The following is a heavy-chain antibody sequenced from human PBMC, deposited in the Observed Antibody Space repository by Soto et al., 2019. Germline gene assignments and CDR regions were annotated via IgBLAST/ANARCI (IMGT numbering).Heavy chain of an antibody. CDR2: INAGNGNT. D-gene: IGHD6-19*01. Sequence: ASVKVSCKASGYTFTSYAMHWVRQAPGQRLEWMGWINAGNGNTKYSQKFQGRVTITRDTSASTAYMELSSLRSEDTAVYYCARDKQHSSGGYSSAFDIWGQGTMVIVS. CDR3: ARDKQHSSGGYSSAFDI. CDR1: GYTFTSYA. J-gene: IGHJ3*02. V-gene: IGHV1-3*01.